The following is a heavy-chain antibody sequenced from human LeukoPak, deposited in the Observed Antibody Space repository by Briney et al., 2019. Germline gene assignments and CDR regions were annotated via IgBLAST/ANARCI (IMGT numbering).Heavy chain of an antibody. CDR2: IYPGDSDT. J-gene: IGHJ4*02. D-gene: IGHD3-22*01. CDR3: ARVSRGDTSGYYSPGFDY. CDR1: GYRFTSQW. V-gene: IGHV5-51*01. Sequence: GESLKISCKVSGYRFTSQWIGWVRQMPGKGLEWMGIIYPGDSDTRYSPSFEGQVTMSVDKSISTACLQWSSLKASDTAMYYCARVSRGDTSGYYSPGFDYWGQGTLVTVSS.